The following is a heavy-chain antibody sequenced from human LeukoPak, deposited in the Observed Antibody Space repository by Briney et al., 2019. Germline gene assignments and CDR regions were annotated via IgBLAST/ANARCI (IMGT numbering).Heavy chain of an antibody. V-gene: IGHV3-48*03. J-gene: IGHJ6*02. CDR3: ARGVDTAMVLIYYYCGMDV. Sequence: GGSLRLSRAASGFTFSSYEMNWVRQAPGKGLEWISYISSSGSTIYYADSVKGRFTISRDNAKNSLYLQMNSLRAEDTAVYYCARGVDTAMVLIYYYCGMDVWGQGTTVTVSS. CDR1: GFTFSSYE. D-gene: IGHD5-18*01. CDR2: ISSSGSTI.